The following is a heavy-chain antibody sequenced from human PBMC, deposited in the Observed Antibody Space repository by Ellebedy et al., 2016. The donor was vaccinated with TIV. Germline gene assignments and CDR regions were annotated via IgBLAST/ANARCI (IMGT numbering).Heavy chain of an antibody. D-gene: IGHD3-3*01. CDR3: AKASEGVVKRNWFDP. J-gene: IGHJ5*02. V-gene: IGHV3-23*01. CDR2: ISGSGGST. Sequence: GGSLRLSXAASGFTFSSYAMSWVRQAPGKGLEWVSAISGSGGSTYYADSVKGRFTISRDNSKNTLYLQMNSLRAEDTAVYYCAKASEGVVKRNWFDPWGQGTLVTVSS. CDR1: GFTFSSYA.